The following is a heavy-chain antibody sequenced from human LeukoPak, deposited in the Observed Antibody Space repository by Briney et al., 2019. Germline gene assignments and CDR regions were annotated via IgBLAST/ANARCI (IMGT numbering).Heavy chain of an antibody. CDR2: IYYSGIT. D-gene: IGHD3-22*01. V-gene: IGHV4-59*01. J-gene: IGHJ5*02. Sequence: SETLSLTCSVSGSSISSYYYNWIRQSPGKGLEWIGYIYYSGITNYNPSLKSRVTMSLDTSNNQFSLKLSSVTAADTAVYYCARVLLSSGYSTWGQGTLVTVSS. CDR1: GSSISSYY. CDR3: ARVLLSSGYST.